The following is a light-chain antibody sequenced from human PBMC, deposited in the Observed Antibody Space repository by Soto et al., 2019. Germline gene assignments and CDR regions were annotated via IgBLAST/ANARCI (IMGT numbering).Light chain of an antibody. V-gene: IGLV2-14*01. J-gene: IGLJ3*02. CDR2: EVS. CDR3: TSYTRSSTWV. CDR1: SSDVGAYNY. Sequence: QSVLTQPASVSGSPGQSITISCTGTSSDVGAYNYVSWYQQHPGKVPKLMIYEVSDRPSEVSNRFSGSKSGNTASLTISGLQAEDEADYYCTSYTRSSTWVFGGGTKLTVL.